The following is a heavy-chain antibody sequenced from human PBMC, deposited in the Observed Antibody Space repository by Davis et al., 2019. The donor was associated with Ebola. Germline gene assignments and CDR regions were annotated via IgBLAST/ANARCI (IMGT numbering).Heavy chain of an antibody. Sequence: PGGSLRLSCAASGFTFSSYSMSWVRQAPGRGLEWVSVIYSGGSTYYADSVKGRFTISRHNSKNTLYLQMNSLRAEDTAVYYCARGRWLHLGPIFDYWGQGTLVTVSS. CDR2: IYSGGST. J-gene: IGHJ4*02. V-gene: IGHV3-53*04. CDR1: GFTFSSYS. D-gene: IGHD5-24*01. CDR3: ARGRWLHLGPIFDY.